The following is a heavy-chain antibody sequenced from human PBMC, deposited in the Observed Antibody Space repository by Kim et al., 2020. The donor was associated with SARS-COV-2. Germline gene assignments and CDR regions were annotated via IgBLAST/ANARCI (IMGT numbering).Heavy chain of an antibody. CDR1: GGSISSYY. Sequence: SETLSLTCTVSGGSISSYYWSWIRQPPGKGLEWIGYIYYSGSTNYNPSLKSRVTISVDTSKNQFSLKLSSVTAADTAVYYCARVGSGWSRGLDFDYWGQGTLVTVSS. D-gene: IGHD6-19*01. V-gene: IGHV4-59*01. CDR2: IYYSGST. J-gene: IGHJ4*02. CDR3: ARVGSGWSRGLDFDY.